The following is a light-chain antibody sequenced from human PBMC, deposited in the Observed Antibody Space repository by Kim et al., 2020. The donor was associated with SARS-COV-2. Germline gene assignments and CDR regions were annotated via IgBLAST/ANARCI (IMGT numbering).Light chain of an antibody. CDR3: SLYTNTLV. V-gene: IGLV2-14*03. Sequence: SPGQPITITGSGTSWDVGDYNHVSWYQQHPGKAPKLMIYDVSKRPSGVSNRFSGSKSGNTASLTISGLQAEDEAYYYCSLYTNTLVFGGGTQLTVL. CDR2: DVS. CDR1: SWDVGDYNH. J-gene: IGLJ2*01.